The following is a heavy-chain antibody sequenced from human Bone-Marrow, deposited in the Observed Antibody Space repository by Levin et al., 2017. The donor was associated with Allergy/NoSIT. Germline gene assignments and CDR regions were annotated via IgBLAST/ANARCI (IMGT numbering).Heavy chain of an antibody. J-gene: IGHJ6*02. V-gene: IGHV3-43D*04. CDR2: VSWDGTTT. D-gene: IGHD5-12*01. CDR1: GFTFDDYA. CDR3: ARESVATVDYNYYYGMDV. Sequence: GESLKISCAASGFTFDDYAMHWVRQIPAKGLEWVSLVSWDGTTTAYVDSVKGRFTVSRDNGKKYVYLEMNRLRPEDTALYYCARESVATVDYNYYYGMDVWGHGTMVTVSS.